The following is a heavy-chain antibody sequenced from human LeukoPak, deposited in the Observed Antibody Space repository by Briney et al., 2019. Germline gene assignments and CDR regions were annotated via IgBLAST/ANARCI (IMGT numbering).Heavy chain of an antibody. CDR3: ARSYGDYQPFFDY. J-gene: IGHJ4*02. CDR1: GGSFSGYY. D-gene: IGHD4-17*01. Sequence: PSETLSLTCAVYGGSFSGYYWSWIRQPPGKGLEWIGEINHSGSTNYNPSLKSRVTISVDTSKNQFSLKLGSVTAADTAVYYCARSYGDYQPFFDYWGQGTLVTVSS. CDR2: INHSGST. V-gene: IGHV4-34*01.